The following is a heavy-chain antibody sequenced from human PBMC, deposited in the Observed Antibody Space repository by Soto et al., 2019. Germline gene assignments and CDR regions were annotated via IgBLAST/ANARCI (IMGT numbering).Heavy chain of an antibody. J-gene: IGHJ4*02. CDR1: GFTFSTHS. D-gene: IGHD2-2*01. Sequence: EVQLVESGGGLVKPGGSLRLSCAASGFTFSTHSMNWVRQAPGKGLEWISYITSSSGTMYAESVKGRFTISRDNAKNAQYLQMNSLRAEDTAVDFCVGEVGCQLIYWGQGTLGTGSS. CDR2: ITSSSGT. CDR3: VGEVGCQLIY. V-gene: IGHV3-48*01.